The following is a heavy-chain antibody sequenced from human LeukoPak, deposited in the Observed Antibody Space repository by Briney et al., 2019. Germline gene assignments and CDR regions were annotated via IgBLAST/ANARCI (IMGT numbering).Heavy chain of an antibody. J-gene: IGHJ4*02. CDR2: IRCNGGST. Sequence: GGSLRLSCAASGFSFSSYAMHWVRQAPGKGLEYVSAIRCNGGSTFYANSVKGRFTISRDNSKNTLYLQMGSLRAEDMAVYYCARDAISTRAAAEFPPYYFDYWGQGTLVTVSS. CDR1: GFSFSSYA. D-gene: IGHD6-13*01. V-gene: IGHV3-64*01. CDR3: ARDAISTRAAAEFPPYYFDY.